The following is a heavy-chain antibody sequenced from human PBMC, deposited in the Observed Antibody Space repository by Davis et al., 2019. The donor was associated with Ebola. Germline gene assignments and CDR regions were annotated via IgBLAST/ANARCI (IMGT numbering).Heavy chain of an antibody. Sequence: PSETLSLTCDISGDSVSINRGAWNWIRQSPSRGLEWLGRTYYNSKWFHDYAPSVKTRITINADTSKNLFSLQLSSVTPEDTAVYYCASGWLRTYFDYWGQGALVTVSS. J-gene: IGHJ4*02. CDR2: TYYNSKWFH. CDR3: ASGWLRTYFDY. D-gene: IGHD5-12*01. CDR1: GDSVSINRGA. V-gene: IGHV6-1*01.